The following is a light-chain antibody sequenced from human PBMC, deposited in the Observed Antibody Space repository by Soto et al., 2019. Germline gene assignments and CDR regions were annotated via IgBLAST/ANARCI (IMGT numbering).Light chain of an antibody. CDR3: QQSYSTPLT. CDR2: AAS. Sequence: DIQMTQSPSSLSASEGDRVTITCRASQSMSSYLNWYQQKPGKAPKLLIYAASSLQSGVPSRFSGSGSGTDFTLTISSLQPEDFATYYCQQSYSTPLTFGGGTKVEIK. CDR1: QSMSSY. V-gene: IGKV1-39*01. J-gene: IGKJ4*01.